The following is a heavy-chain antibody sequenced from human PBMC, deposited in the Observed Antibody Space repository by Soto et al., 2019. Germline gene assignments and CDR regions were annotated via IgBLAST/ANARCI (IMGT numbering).Heavy chain of an antibody. Sequence: QVQLVESGGGMVQPGKSLRLSCAVSGFTFRTYDMHWVRQAPGRGLEWVAVVSYDATYRNYAESVKGRFTVSRDNSKNTLFLQMNSLRAEDTAVYYRAKVSISKSSAVTFDSWGRGTLVTVSS. CDR2: VSYDATYR. V-gene: IGHV3-30*18. CDR3: AKVSISKSSAVTFDS. CDR1: GFTFRTYD. J-gene: IGHJ4*02. D-gene: IGHD2-15*01.